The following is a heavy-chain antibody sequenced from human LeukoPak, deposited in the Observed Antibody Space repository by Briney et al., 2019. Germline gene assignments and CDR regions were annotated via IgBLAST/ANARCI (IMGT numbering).Heavy chain of an antibody. CDR1: GFTLSTST. CDR3: ARDAAMANDY. Sequence: GGSLRLSCAASGFTLSTSTMNWVRQAPGKGLEWVSSISSSSSFIYYADSVKGRFTISRDNAKNSLYLQMNSLRAEDTAVYYCARDAAMANDYWGQGTPVTVSS. V-gene: IGHV3-21*01. CDR2: ISSSSSFI. J-gene: IGHJ4*02. D-gene: IGHD5-18*01.